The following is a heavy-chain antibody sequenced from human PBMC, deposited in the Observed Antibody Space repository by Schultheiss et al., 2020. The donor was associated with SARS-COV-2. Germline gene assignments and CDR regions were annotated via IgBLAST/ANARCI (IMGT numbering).Heavy chain of an antibody. V-gene: IGHV4-31*03. CDR2: IYYSGST. CDR1: GGSISSGGYY. D-gene: IGHD6-13*01. Sequence: SETLSLTCTVSGGSISSGGYYWSWIRQHPGKGLEWIGYIYYSGSTYYNPSLKSRVTISVDKSKNQFSLKLSSVTAADTAVYYCARGHQQLVLLHWGQGTLVTVSS. J-gene: IGHJ4*02. CDR3: ARGHQQLVLLH.